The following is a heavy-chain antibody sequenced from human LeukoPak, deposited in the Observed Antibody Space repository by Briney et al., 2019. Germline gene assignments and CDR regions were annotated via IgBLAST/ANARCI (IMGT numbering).Heavy chain of an antibody. Sequence: SETLSLTCTVSGGSISSSSYYWGWIRQPPGKGLEWIGSIYYSGSTYYNPSLKSRVTISVDTSKNQLSLKLSSVTAADTAVYYCARTPYSSGWDYYYYYMDVWGKGTTVTVSS. D-gene: IGHD6-19*01. V-gene: IGHV4-39*01. CDR2: IYYSGST. J-gene: IGHJ6*03. CDR3: ARTPYSSGWDYYYYYMDV. CDR1: GGSISSSSYY.